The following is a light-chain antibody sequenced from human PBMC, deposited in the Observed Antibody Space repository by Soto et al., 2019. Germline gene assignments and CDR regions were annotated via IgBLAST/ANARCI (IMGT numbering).Light chain of an antibody. CDR1: SSDVGGYNY. Sequence: QSALTQPASVSGSPGQSITISCTGTSSDVGGYNYVSWYQQHPGKAPKLMIYDVSNRPSGVSNRFSGSKSGNTASLTISGLQAEDEADYYCRSYTNSRPHVVFGGGTKLNGL. CDR3: RSYTNSRPHVV. CDR2: DVS. V-gene: IGLV2-14*01. J-gene: IGLJ2*01.